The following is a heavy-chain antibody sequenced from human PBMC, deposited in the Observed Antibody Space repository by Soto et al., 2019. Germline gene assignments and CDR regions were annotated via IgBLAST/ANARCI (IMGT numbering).Heavy chain of an antibody. CDR3: AAPDSSSWYSSSEYFQH. Sequence: PGGSLRLSCAVSGFSFSSYAMSWVRQTPGKGLELVSTVSASGSITHSADSVKGRFTISRDNSQNTLYLQMNGLRAEDTAVYYCAAPDSSSWYSSSEYFQHWGQGTLVTVSS. J-gene: IGHJ1*01. V-gene: IGHV3-23*01. CDR2: VSASGSIT. D-gene: IGHD6-13*01. CDR1: GFSFSSYA.